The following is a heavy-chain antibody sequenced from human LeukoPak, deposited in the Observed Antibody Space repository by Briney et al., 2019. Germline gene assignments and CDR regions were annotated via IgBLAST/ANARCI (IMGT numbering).Heavy chain of an antibody. D-gene: IGHD2-21*02. J-gene: IGHJ4*02. V-gene: IGHV3-30-3*01. CDR2: ISYDGSNK. Sequence: GGSLRLSCAASGFTFSSSLMTWVRQAPGKGLEWVAVISYDGSNKYYADSVKGRFTISRDNSKNTLYLQMNSLRAEDTAVYYCARTLAYCGGDCPHPFDYWGQGTLVTVSS. CDR3: ARTLAYCGGDCPHPFDY. CDR1: GFTFSSSL.